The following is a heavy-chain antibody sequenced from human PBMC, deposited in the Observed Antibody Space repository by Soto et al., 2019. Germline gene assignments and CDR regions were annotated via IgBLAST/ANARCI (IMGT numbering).Heavy chain of an antibody. D-gene: IGHD6-19*01. CDR3: AKIIAVAVFNYYGMDV. J-gene: IGHJ6*02. Sequence: QVQLVESGGGVVQPGRSLRLSCAASGFTFSSYGMHWVRQAPGKGLEWVAVISYDGSNKYYADSVKGRFTISRDNSKNTLYLQMNSLRAEDTAVYYCAKIIAVAVFNYYGMDVWGQGTTVTVSS. V-gene: IGHV3-30*18. CDR1: GFTFSSYG. CDR2: ISYDGSNK.